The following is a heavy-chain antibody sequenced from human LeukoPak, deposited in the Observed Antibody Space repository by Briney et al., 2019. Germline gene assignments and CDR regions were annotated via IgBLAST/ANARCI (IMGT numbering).Heavy chain of an antibody. Sequence: SETLSLTCTVSGGSISSYYWSWIRQPPGKGLEWVGYIYYSGSTNYNPSLKSRVTISVDTSKNQFSLKLSSVTAADTAVYYCARGQGTVTTHWGQGTLVTVSS. CDR1: GGSISSYY. J-gene: IGHJ4*02. CDR2: IYYSGST. D-gene: IGHD4-17*01. V-gene: IGHV4-59*08. CDR3: ARGQGTVTTH.